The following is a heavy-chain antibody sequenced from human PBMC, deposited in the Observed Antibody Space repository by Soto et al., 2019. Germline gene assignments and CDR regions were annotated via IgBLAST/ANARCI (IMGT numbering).Heavy chain of an antibody. D-gene: IGHD6-6*01. CDR2: ISGSGGST. CDR3: AKFSLMEQLVAVSYYFDY. CDR1: GFTFSSYA. J-gene: IGHJ4*02. Sequence: GGSLRLSCVASGFTFSSYAMSWVRQAPGKGLEWVSAISGSGGSTYYADSVKGRFTISRDNSKNTLYLQMNSLRAEDTAVYYCAKFSLMEQLVAVSYYFDYWGQGTLVTVSS. V-gene: IGHV3-23*01.